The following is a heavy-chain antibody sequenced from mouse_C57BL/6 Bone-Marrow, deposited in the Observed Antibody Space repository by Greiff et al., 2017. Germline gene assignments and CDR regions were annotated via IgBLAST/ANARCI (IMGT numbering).Heavy chain of an antibody. V-gene: IGHV1-50*01. D-gene: IGHD4-1*01. CDR2: IDPSDSYT. CDR3: ARNWDDY. CDR1: GYTFTSYW. Sequence: QVQLQQPGAELVKPGASVKLSCKASGYTFTSYWMQWVKQRPGQGLEWIGEIDPSDSYTNYNQQFKGKATLSVDTSSSTAYMQLSSLTSEDAAVYYCARNWDDYWGQGTTLTGSS. J-gene: IGHJ2*01.